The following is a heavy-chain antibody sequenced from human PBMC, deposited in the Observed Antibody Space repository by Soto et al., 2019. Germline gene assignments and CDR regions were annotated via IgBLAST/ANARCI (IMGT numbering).Heavy chain of an antibody. V-gene: IGHV1-46*01. CDR1: GYTFTSYY. D-gene: IGHD6-13*01. CDR3: ARGGEQQLVRIYYYGMDV. J-gene: IGHJ6*02. Sequence: ASVKVSWKTSGYTFTSYYMHWVRQAPGQGLEWMGIINPSGGSTSYAQKFQGRVTMTRDTSTSTVYMELSSLRSEDTAVYYCARGGEQQLVRIYYYGMDVWGQGTTVTVSS. CDR2: INPSGGST.